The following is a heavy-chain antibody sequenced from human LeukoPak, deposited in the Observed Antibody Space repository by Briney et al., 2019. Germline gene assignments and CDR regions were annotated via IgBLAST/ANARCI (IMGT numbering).Heavy chain of an antibody. CDR3: VRDYYYNMDV. CDR2: IKSDGRST. J-gene: IGHJ6*03. Sequence: GGSLRLSCAASGFTLSQTWMHWVRQAPGKGLVWVSRIKSDGRSTSYADSVKGRFSISRDNAKNTLYLQMNRLRAEDTAVYYCVRDYYYNMDVWGQGTTVTVS. CDR1: GFTLSQTW. V-gene: IGHV3-74*01.